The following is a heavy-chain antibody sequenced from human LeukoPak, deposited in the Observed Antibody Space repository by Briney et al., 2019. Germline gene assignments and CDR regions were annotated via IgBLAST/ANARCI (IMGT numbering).Heavy chain of an antibody. D-gene: IGHD5-12*01. CDR3: ARDGIVATISYY. CDR2: ISTNNGNT. V-gene: IGHV1-18*01. CDR1: GYTFTIYG. Sequence: ASVKASCKTSGYTFTIYGISWVRQAPGQGLEWMGWISTNNGNTNYAQNLQGRVTMTTDTSTSTAYMELRSLISDDTAVYYCARDGIVATISYYWGQGTLVTVSS. J-gene: IGHJ4*02.